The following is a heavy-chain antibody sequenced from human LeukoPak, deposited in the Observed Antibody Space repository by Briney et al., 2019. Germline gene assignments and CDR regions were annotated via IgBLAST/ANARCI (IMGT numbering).Heavy chain of an antibody. D-gene: IGHD2-2*01. V-gene: IGHV1-2*02. CDR1: GYTFTGYY. CDR2: INPKSGST. Sequence: GASVRVSCKAFGYTFTGYYIHWVRRAPGQGLQWMGWINPKSGSTKFQDPFQGRVSLTRDTSINTAYMDVTRLRFDDTAIYYCATAPRPSIKPAFMNGQIFDYYSGMDVWGQGTTVIVAS. J-gene: IGHJ6*02. CDR3: ATAPRPSIKPAFMNGQIFDYYSGMDV.